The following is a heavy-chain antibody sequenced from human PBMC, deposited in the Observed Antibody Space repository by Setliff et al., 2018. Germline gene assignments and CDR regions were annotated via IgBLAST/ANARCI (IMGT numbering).Heavy chain of an antibody. V-gene: IGHV1-18*01. CDR2: ISAYTGKT. CDR1: DYTFLSYG. Sequence: ASVKVSCKAADYTFLSYGLSWVRQAPGQGLEWMGWISAYTGKTDYAQNFQGRVTMTTDTSTSTGYMELRSLSYDDTAVYYCSRAPRLEWILPTFDYWGQGTPVTVS. J-gene: IGHJ4*02. CDR3: SRAPRLEWILPTFDY. D-gene: IGHD3-3*01.